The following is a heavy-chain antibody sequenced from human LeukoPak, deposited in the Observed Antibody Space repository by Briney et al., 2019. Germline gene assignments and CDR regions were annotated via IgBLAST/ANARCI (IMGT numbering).Heavy chain of an antibody. CDR3: ARDPGYSSSWYWEANWFDP. J-gene: IGHJ5*02. CDR2: ISAYNGNT. Sequence: SVKVSCKASGYTFTSYGISWVRQAPGQGLEWMGWISAYNGNTNYAQKLQGRVTMTTDTSTSTAYMELRSLRSDDTAVYYCARDPGYSSSWYWEANWFDPWGQGTLVTVSS. D-gene: IGHD6-13*01. V-gene: IGHV1-18*01. CDR1: GYTFTSYG.